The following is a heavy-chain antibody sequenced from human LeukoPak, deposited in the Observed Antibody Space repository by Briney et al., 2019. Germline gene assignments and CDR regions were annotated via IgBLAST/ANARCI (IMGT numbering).Heavy chain of an antibody. D-gene: IGHD6-6*01. J-gene: IGHJ4*02. CDR3: ARDLGGSSSGDY. CDR1: GGSISSYY. CDR2: IYYSGST. Sequence: SETLSLTCTVSGGSISSYYWSWIRQPPGKGLEWIGYIYYSGSTNYNPSLKSRVTISVDTSKNQFSLKLSSVTAADTAVYYCARDLGGSSSGDYWGQGTLVTVSS. V-gene: IGHV4-59*01.